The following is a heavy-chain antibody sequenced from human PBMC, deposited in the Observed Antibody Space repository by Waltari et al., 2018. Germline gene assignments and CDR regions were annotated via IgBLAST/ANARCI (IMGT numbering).Heavy chain of an antibody. V-gene: IGHV4-61*02. J-gene: IGHJ4*02. CDR3: ARDPGYCSSTSCAPGR. D-gene: IGHD2-2*01. Sequence: QVQLQESGPGLVKPSQTLSLTCTVSGGSISSGSYYWSWIRQPAGKGLEWIGRSYTSGSTNDNPSLKSRVTISVDTSKNQFSLKLSSVTAADTAVYYCARDPGYCSSTSCAPGRWGQGTLVTVSS. CDR1: GGSISSGSYY. CDR2: SYTSGST.